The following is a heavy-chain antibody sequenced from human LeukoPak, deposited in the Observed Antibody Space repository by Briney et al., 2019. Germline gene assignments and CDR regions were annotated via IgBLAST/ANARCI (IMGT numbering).Heavy chain of an antibody. V-gene: IGHV3-21*01. CDR3: ARLRGIAAAGYYYGMDV. J-gene: IGHJ6*02. CDR1: GFTFSSYS. CDR2: ISSSSSYI. D-gene: IGHD6-13*01. Sequence: GGSLRLSCAASGFTFSSYSMNWVRQAPGRGLEWVSSISSSSSYIYYADSVKGRLTISRDNAKNSLYLQMNSLRAEDTAVYYCARLRGIAAAGYYYGMDVWGQGTTVTVSS.